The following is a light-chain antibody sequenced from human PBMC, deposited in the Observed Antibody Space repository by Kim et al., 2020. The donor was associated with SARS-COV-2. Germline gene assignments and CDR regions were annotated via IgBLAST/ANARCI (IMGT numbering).Light chain of an antibody. CDR3: QQGFSDPYT. J-gene: IGKJ2*01. V-gene: IGKV1-39*01. CDR2: GAS. Sequence: SASVGEHVTITCRPRQEHGIYLNWYQQTPDKAPRLLIHGASNLQFGVPSRVSGGGSGAHFTLNISTLQPDDFSTYFCQQGFSDPYTFGQGTKLEIK. CDR1: QEHGIY.